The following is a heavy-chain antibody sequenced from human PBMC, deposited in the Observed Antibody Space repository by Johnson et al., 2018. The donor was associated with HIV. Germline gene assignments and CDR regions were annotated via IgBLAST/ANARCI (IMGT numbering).Heavy chain of an antibody. D-gene: IGHD6-13*01. CDR3: ARKWIGQSSSWFRYAFDI. CDR2: ISWNSGSI. V-gene: IGHV3-9*01. J-gene: IGHJ3*02. Sequence: VQLVESGGDLVKPGGSLRLSCAASGFTFSNAWMNWVRQAPGKGLEWVSGISWNSGSIGYADSVEGRFTISGSNSKNTQYLQMNSRGAEDTAVYYCARKWIGQSSSWFRYAFDIWGQGTMVTVSS. CDR1: GFTFSNAW.